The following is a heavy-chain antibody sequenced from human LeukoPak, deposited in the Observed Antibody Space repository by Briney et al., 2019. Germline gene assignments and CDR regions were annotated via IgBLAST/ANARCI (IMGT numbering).Heavy chain of an antibody. CDR3: ASAPLFGFWSGYLENPAWFDP. J-gene: IGHJ5*02. Sequence: SETLSLTCTVSGGSISSYYWSWIRQPPGKGLEWIGYIYYSGSTNYNPSLKSRVTISVDTSKNQFSLKLSSVTAADTAVYYCASAPLFGFWSGYLENPAWFDPWGQGTLVTVSS. CDR1: GGSISSYY. D-gene: IGHD3-3*01. V-gene: IGHV4-59*01. CDR2: IYYSGST.